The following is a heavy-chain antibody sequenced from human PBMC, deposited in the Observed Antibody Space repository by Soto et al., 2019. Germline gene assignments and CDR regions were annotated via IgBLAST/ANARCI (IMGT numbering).Heavy chain of an antibody. J-gene: IGHJ4*02. CDR2: IYWDDDM. V-gene: IGHV2-5*02. CDR3: ARLLGYCSGSNCRCYFDS. CDR1: GFSLSTSGVG. D-gene: IGHD2-2*01. Sequence: QITLKESGPTLMEPTQTLTLTCTFSGFSLSTSGVGVGWIRQPPRKALEWLALIYWDDDMRYSPSLRSRLTIAKDTSENQVVLTMTNMDPLDTATYYCARLLGYCSGSNCRCYFDSWGQGTLVTVSS.